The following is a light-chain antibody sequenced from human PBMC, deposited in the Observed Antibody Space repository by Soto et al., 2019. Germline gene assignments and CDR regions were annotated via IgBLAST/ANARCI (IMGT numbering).Light chain of an antibody. V-gene: IGKV3-15*01. J-gene: IGKJ1*01. CDR3: QQYNNWT. Sequence: EIVMTQSPSTLSVSPGERATLYCRASQSVSSKVAWYQQKPGQAPRLLIYDASVRATGIPDRFSGGGSGTEFTLTISSLQSEDFAFYYCQQYNNWTFGQGRKVDIK. CDR2: DAS. CDR1: QSVSSK.